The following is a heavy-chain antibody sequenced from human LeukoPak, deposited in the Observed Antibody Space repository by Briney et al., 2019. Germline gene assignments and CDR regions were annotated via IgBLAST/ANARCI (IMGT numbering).Heavy chain of an antibody. D-gene: IGHD5-12*01. CDR1: GFTFDDNA. CDR3: AKDYSSGYDEYYFDY. CDR2: ISWNSGSI. J-gene: IGHJ4*02. V-gene: IGHV3-9*01. Sequence: GGSLRLSCAASGFTFDDNAMHWVRQAPGKGLEWVSGISWNSGSIGYADSVKGRFTISRDNAKNSLYLQMNSLRAEDTALYYCAKDYSSGYDEYYFDYWGQGTLVTVSS.